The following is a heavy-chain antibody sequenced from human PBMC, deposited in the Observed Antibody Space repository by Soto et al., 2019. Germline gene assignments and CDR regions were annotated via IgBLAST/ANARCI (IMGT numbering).Heavy chain of an antibody. CDR3: AKGRSYYYYYGVDV. CDR2: IIDSGAST. V-gene: IGHV3-23*01. J-gene: IGHJ6*02. Sequence: GGSLRLSCAASGFIFSSCAMGWVRQAPGKGLEWVSDIIDSGASTYYADSVKGRFTISRDNSKSTLYLQMNSLRAEDTALYYCAKGRSYYYYYGVDVWGQGPTVTVSS. CDR1: GFIFSSCA.